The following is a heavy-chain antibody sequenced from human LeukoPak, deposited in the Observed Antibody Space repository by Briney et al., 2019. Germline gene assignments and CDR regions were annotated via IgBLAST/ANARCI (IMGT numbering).Heavy chain of an antibody. D-gene: IGHD3/OR15-3a*01. Sequence: PGGSLRLSCAASGLTVSSMYMSWVRQAPGRGLEWVSIIYNDGSTYYADSMKGRFTISRDNSKNTLYLQVNSLRAEDTAMYYCARNFLFDFHCWGQGTMVTVSS. V-gene: IGHV3-53*01. CDR2: IYNDGST. J-gene: IGHJ3*01. CDR3: ARNFLFDFHC. CDR1: GLTVSSMY.